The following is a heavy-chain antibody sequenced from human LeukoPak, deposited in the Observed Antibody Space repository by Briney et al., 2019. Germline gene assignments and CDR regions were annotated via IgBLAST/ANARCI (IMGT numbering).Heavy chain of an antibody. CDR2: IYTSGST. CDR3: AREEKWYDAFDI. V-gene: IGHV4-4*07. D-gene: IGHD2-8*01. Sequence: SETLSLTCTVSGGSISSYYWSWIRQPAEKGLEWIGRIYTSGSTNYNPSLKSRVTMSVDTSKNQFSLKLSSVTAADTAVYYCAREEKWYDAFDIWGQGTMVTVSS. J-gene: IGHJ3*02. CDR1: GGSISSYY.